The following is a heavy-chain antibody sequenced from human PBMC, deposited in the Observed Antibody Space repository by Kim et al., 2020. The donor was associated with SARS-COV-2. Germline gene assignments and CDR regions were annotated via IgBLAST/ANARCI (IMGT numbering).Heavy chain of an antibody. D-gene: IGHD3-22*01. Sequence: GGSLRLSCAASGFTFSSYSMNWVRQAPGKGLEWVSYISSSSSTIYYADSVKGRFTISRDNAKNSLYLQMNSLRDEDTAVYYCARVGNYYDSSGYYRQVDDYWGQGTLVTVSS. CDR2: ISSSSSTI. CDR3: ARVGNYYDSSGYYRQVDDY. J-gene: IGHJ4*02. V-gene: IGHV3-48*02. CDR1: GFTFSSYS.